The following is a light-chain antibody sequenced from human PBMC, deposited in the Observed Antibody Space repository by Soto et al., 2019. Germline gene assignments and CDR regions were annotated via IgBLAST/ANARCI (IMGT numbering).Light chain of an antibody. CDR2: KNN. CDR3: AAWDGSLSGYV. V-gene: IGLV1-47*01. Sequence: QSVLTQPPSASGTPRQRITISCSGSSSNIRGSDVYWYQQLPGTAPKLLIRKNNQRPSGVPDRFSGSKSGTSASLAISGLRSEDEADYYCAAWDGSLSGYVFGAGTKVTVL. CDR1: SSNIRGSD. J-gene: IGLJ1*01.